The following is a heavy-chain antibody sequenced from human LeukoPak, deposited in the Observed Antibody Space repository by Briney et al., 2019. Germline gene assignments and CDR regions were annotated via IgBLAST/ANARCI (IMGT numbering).Heavy chain of an antibody. J-gene: IGHJ4*02. CDR1: GGSFSGYY. D-gene: IGHD3-3*01. CDR2: INHSGST. CDR3: ARGRNFWSGYLAY. V-gene: IGHV4-34*01. Sequence: SETLSLTCTVYGGSFSGYYWSWIRQPPGKGLEWIGEINHSGSTNYNPSLKSRVTISVDTSKDQFSLKLSSVTAADTAVYYCARGRNFWSGYLAYWGQGTLVTVSS.